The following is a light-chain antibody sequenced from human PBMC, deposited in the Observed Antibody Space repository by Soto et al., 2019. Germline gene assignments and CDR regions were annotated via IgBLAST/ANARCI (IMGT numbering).Light chain of an antibody. CDR1: QGFSSY. Sequence: IQLTQSPSSLSACVGDRVTITCRASQGFSSYLGWYQQKPGKAPNLLIYDASTLHSGVPSRFSGSGSGTEFTLTISSLQPDDFATYYCQHYNTYPWTFGQGTKVDI. V-gene: IGKV1-9*01. J-gene: IGKJ1*01. CDR3: QHYNTYPWT. CDR2: DAS.